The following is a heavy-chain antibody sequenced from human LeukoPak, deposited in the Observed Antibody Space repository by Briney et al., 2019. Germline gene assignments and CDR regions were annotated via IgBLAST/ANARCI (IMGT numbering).Heavy chain of an antibody. V-gene: IGHV4-39*07. CDR1: GGSISSSTYY. J-gene: IGHJ4*02. CDR3: ARGLMMAVAGRGEFHY. Sequence: SETLSLTCTVSGGSISSSTYYWGWIRQPPGKGLEWIGNIYYSGSTNYNPSLKSRVTISGDTSKNQFSLKLSSVTAADTAVYYCARGLMMAVAGRGEFHYWGQGTLVTVSS. D-gene: IGHD2-15*01. CDR2: IYYSGST.